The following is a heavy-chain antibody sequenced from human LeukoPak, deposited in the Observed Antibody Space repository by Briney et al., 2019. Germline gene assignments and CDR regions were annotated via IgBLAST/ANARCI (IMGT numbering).Heavy chain of an antibody. CDR2: INHSGST. V-gene: IGHV4-34*01. Sequence: SETLSLTCAVYGGSFSGYYWSWIRQPPGKGLEWIGEINHSGSTNYNPSLKSRVTISVDTSKNQLSLKLSSVTAADTAVYYCARGLHRGWFDPWGQGTLVTVSS. J-gene: IGHJ5*02. D-gene: IGHD4-11*01. CDR3: ARGLHRGWFDP. CDR1: GGSFSGYY.